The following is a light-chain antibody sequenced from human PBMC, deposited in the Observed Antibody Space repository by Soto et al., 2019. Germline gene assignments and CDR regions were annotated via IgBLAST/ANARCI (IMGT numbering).Light chain of an antibody. CDR2: DVS. Sequence: QSALTHPASVSGSPGQSITISCTGTSSDVGGYNYVSWYQHHPGKAPKLMIYDVSNRPSGVSNRFSGSKSGNTASLTISGLQAEDEADYYCSSYTSSSTLLYVFGTGTKLTVL. CDR1: SSDVGGYNY. CDR3: SSYTSSSTLLYV. J-gene: IGLJ1*01. V-gene: IGLV2-14*03.